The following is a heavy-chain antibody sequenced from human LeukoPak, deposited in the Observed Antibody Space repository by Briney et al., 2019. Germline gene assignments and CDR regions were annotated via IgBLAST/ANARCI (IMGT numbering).Heavy chain of an antibody. CDR3: ARLAGHHNNGRFDF. V-gene: IGHV4-39*01. J-gene: IGHJ4*02. D-gene: IGHD1-1*01. CDR1: GGAFSNSELY. CDR2: IYYSGST. Sequence: SETLSLTCTVSGGAFSNSELYWGWVRQPPGKGLEWIAMIYYSGSTYSNPSLKSRVTISVDTSKNQFSLKVRSVTAADSAVYFCARLAGHHNNGRFDFWGKGVLVSVSS.